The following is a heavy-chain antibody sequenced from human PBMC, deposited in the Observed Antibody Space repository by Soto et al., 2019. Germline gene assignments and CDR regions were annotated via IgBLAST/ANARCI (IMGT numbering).Heavy chain of an antibody. D-gene: IGHD6-19*01. CDR3: ARDIGSGCYDY. CDR1: GYIFTSYK. Sequence: GASVKVSCKASGYIFTSYKINWVRQAPGQGLEWVGWVNPYNRYTDYVQKVQGRVTMTTDTSATTAYMELRSLRSDDTAVYYCARDIGSGCYDYWGQGTLVTVSS. J-gene: IGHJ4*02. V-gene: IGHV1-18*01. CDR2: VNPYNRYT.